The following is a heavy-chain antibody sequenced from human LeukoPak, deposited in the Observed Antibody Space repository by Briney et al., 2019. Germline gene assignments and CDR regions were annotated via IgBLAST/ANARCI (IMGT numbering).Heavy chain of an antibody. D-gene: IGHD5-18*01. CDR3: ARDGYSFGHDFDY. CDR1: GSTFSSYW. V-gene: IGHV3-74*01. CDR2: IKGDGSST. J-gene: IGHJ4*02. Sequence: GGSLRLSCAASGSTFSSYWMHWVRHTPGKGLVWVSRIKGDGSSTSYADSVKGRFTISRDNAKNTLYLQMNSLRAEDTAVYYCARDGYSFGHDFDYWGQGTLVTVSS.